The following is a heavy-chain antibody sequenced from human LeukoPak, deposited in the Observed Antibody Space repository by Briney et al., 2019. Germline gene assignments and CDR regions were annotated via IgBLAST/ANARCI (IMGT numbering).Heavy chain of an antibody. V-gene: IGHV4-39*07. Sequence: SETLSLTCTVSGGSISSSSYYWAGSASPPGKGLEWVGGIYYSGSTYYNPSLKSRVTISVDTSKNQFSLKLSSVTAADTAVYYCARDSSIVVVTAGYYFDYWGQGTLVTVSS. CDR2: IYYSGST. CDR1: GGSISSSSYY. CDR3: ARDSSIVVVTAGYYFDY. J-gene: IGHJ4*02. D-gene: IGHD2-21*02.